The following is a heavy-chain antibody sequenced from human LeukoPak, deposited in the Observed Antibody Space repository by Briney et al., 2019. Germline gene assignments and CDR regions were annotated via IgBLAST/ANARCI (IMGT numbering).Heavy chain of an antibody. Sequence: ASVKVSCKASGYTFTSYGISWVRQAPGQGLEWMGWISAYNGNTNYAQKLQGRVTMTTDTSTSTAYMELRSLRSDDTAVYYCARADWNPAALWFDPWGQGTLVTVSS. CDR3: ARADWNPAALWFDP. D-gene: IGHD1-1*01. CDR1: GYTFTSYG. CDR2: ISAYNGNT. V-gene: IGHV1-18*01. J-gene: IGHJ5*02.